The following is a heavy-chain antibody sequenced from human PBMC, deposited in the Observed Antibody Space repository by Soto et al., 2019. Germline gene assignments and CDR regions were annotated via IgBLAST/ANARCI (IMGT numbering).Heavy chain of an antibody. CDR2: IWYDGSNK. V-gene: IGHV3-33*01. CDR3: ARAEGYCSGGSCYWGYGMDV. D-gene: IGHD2-15*01. J-gene: IGHJ6*02. Sequence: QVQLVESGGGVVQPGRSLRLSCAASGFTFSGYGMHWVRRAPGKGLEWVAVIWYDGSNKYYADSVKGRFTISRDNSKNTLYLQMNSLRAEDTAVYYCARAEGYCSGGSCYWGYGMDVWGQGTTVTVSS. CDR1: GFTFSGYG.